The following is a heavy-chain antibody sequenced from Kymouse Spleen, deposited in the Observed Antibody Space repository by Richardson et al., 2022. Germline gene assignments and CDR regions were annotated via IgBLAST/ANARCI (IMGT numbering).Heavy chain of an antibody. CDR2: IYYSGST. CDR3: ARMGHYDILTGYSYAFDI. D-gene: IGHD3-9*01. CDR1: GGSISSSSYY. Sequence: QLQLQESGPGLVKPSETLSLTCTVSGGSISSSSYYWGWIRQPPGKGLEWIGSIYYSGSTYYNPSLKSRVTISVDTSKNQFSLKLSSVTAADTAVYYCARMGHYDILTGYSYAFDIWGQGTMVTVSS. V-gene: IGHV4-39*01. J-gene: IGHJ3*02.